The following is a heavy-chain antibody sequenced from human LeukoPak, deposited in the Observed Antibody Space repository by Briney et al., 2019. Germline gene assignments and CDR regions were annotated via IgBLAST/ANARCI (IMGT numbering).Heavy chain of an antibody. CDR3: ARKTDSSGSGDY. Sequence: GGSLRLSCAASGFSVSSNYMSWVRQAPGKGLECVSVIHSGGSTYYADSVKGRFTISRDNSKNTLYLQMNSLRAEDTAVYYCARKTDSSGSGDYWGQGTLVTVSS. J-gene: IGHJ4*02. D-gene: IGHD3-22*01. CDR1: GFSVSSNY. V-gene: IGHV3-53*01. CDR2: IHSGGST.